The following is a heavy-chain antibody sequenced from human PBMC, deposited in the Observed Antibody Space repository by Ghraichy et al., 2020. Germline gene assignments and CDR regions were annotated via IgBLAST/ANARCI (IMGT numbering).Heavy chain of an antibody. CDR3: AKDRGYSTGWHNFDY. Sequence: GGSLRLSCAVSGFTFSNYAMTWVRQAPGKGLEWVSGISTNGGTTYYPDSVKGRFTISRDNSKNTLYLQMNSLRAEDPAVYYCAKDRGYSTGWHNFDYWGQGTLVTVSS. CDR2: ISTNGGTT. V-gene: IGHV3-23*01. D-gene: IGHD6-19*01. CDR1: GFTFSNYA. J-gene: IGHJ4*02.